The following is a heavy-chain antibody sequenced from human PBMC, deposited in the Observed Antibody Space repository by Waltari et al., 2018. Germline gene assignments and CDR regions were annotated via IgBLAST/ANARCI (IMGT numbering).Heavy chain of an antibody. Sequence: EVQLVESGGGLVKPGGSLRLSCAASGFTFSSYSMNWVRQAPGKGLEWVSAISISSSYIYYADSGKGRVTISRDNAKNSLYLQMNSLRAEDTAVYYCARALGEEELLRAFDIWGQGTMVTVSS. D-gene: IGHD1-26*01. CDR3: ARALGEEELLRAFDI. CDR2: ISISSSYI. J-gene: IGHJ3*02. V-gene: IGHV3-21*01. CDR1: GFTFSSYS.